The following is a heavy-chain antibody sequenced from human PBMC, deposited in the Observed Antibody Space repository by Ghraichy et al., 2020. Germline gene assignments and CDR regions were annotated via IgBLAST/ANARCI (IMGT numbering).Heavy chain of an antibody. CDR2: IYTSGST. CDR1: GGSISSGSYY. D-gene: IGHD3-10*01. J-gene: IGHJ3*02. CDR3: AGLPEYYYAASDAFDI. Sequence: SETLSLTCTVSGGSISSGSYYWSWIRQPAGKGLEWIGRIYTSGSTNYNPSLKSRVTISVDTSKNQFSLKLSSVTAADTAVYYCAGLPEYYYAASDAFDIWGQGTMVTVSS. V-gene: IGHV4-61*02.